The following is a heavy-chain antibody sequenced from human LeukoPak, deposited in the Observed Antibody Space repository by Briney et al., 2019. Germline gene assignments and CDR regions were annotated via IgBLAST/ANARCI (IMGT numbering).Heavy chain of an antibody. CDR1: GFTFSSYA. CDR2: ISGSGGST. CDR3: AKGLRFLEWLHETFFDY. J-gene: IGHJ4*02. Sequence: TGGSLRLPCAASGFTFSSYAMSWVRQAPGKGLEWVSAISGSGGSTYYADSVKGRFTISRDNSKNTLYLQMNSLRAEDTAVYYCAKGLRFLEWLHETFFDYWGQGTLVTVSS. D-gene: IGHD3-3*01. V-gene: IGHV3-23*01.